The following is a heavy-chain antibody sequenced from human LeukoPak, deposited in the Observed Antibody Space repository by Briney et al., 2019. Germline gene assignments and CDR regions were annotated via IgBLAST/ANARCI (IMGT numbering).Heavy chain of an antibody. V-gene: IGHV3-7*03. D-gene: IGHD7-27*01. CDR1: GFTFSNFW. Sequence: GGSLRLSCTASGFTFSNFWMGWVRQAPGKGLEWVANIKQDETEKFYLGSVKGRFTISRDNAKNSLYLQMNSLRAEDTAVYYCAKDGGLWVSAHWGDSWGRGTLVTVSS. CDR3: AKDGGLWVSAHWGDS. CDR2: IKQDETEK. J-gene: IGHJ4*02.